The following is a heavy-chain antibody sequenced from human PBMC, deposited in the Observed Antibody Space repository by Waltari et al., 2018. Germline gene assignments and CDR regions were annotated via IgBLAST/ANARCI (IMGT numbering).Heavy chain of an antibody. V-gene: IGHV1-46*01. CDR1: GYTFTRYS. J-gene: IGHJ5*02. CDR3: ARIGRYSSLNWFDP. D-gene: IGHD5-18*01. Sequence: QVQLVQSGAEVKKPGASVKGSCKAYGYTFTRYSMHGARQAPGQGLEWMGIINPSGGSTSYPQKFQVRVTMTSDTSTSTVYMELSSLRSEYTAVYYCARIGRYSSLNWFDPWGQGTLVTVSS. CDR2: INPSGGST.